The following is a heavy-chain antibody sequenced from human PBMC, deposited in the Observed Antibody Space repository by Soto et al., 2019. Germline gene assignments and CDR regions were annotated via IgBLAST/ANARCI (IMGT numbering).Heavy chain of an antibody. V-gene: IGHV3-66*04. CDR2: IYSGGST. Sequence: GGSLRLSCAASGFTVSSNYMSWVRQAPGKGLEWVSVIYSGGSTYYADSVKGRFTISRDNSKNTLYLQMNSLRAEDTAVYYCAGRRFDDFWSGYYTGGDAFDIWGQGTMVTVSS. CDR1: GFTVSSNY. J-gene: IGHJ3*02. CDR3: AGRRFDDFWSGYYTGGDAFDI. D-gene: IGHD3-3*01.